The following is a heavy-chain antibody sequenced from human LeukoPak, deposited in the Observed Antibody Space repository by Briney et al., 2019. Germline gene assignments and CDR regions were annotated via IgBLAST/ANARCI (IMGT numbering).Heavy chain of an antibody. CDR3: ARGGAYDYVWGTTAFDY. CDR2: IYYSGST. J-gene: IGHJ4*02. CDR1: GGSISSYY. Sequence: SETLSLTCTVSGGSISSYYRSWIRQPPGKGLEWIGYIYYSGSTNYNPSLKSRVTMSVDTSKNQFSLKLSSVTAADTAVYYCARGGAYDYVWGTTAFDYWGQGTLVTVSS. D-gene: IGHD3-16*01. V-gene: IGHV4-59*12.